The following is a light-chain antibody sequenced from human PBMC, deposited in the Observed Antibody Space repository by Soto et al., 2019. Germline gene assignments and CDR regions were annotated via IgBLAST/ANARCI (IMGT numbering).Light chain of an antibody. J-gene: IGKJ1*01. CDR3: QQYNNWPGT. CDR2: SAS. V-gene: IGKV3-15*01. CDR1: QSVSSN. Sequence: EIVMTQSPATLSVSPGERATLSCRASQSVSSNLAWYQQKPGQAPRLVIYSASTRATGIPARFSGSGSGTEFTLTISSLQSEDFAVYYCQQYNNWPGTFGQGTKVEIK.